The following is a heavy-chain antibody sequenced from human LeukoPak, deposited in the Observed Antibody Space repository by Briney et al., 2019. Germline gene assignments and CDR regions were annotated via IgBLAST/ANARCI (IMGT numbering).Heavy chain of an antibody. Sequence: PGGSLRLSCAASGFTFSTYNMNWVRHAPGKGLEWVSSITSSSSYIYYADSVKGRFTISRDNAKKSLYLQMNSLRVEDTAVYYCARDPYGDYGDCFDYWGQGTLVTVSS. CDR2: ITSSSSYI. CDR1: GFTFSTYN. CDR3: ARDPYGDYGDCFDY. V-gene: IGHV3-21*01. J-gene: IGHJ4*02. D-gene: IGHD4-17*01.